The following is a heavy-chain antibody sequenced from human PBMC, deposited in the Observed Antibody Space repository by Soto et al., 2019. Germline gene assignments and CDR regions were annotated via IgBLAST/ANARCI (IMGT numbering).Heavy chain of an antibody. V-gene: IGHV4-59*01. Sequence: SETLSLTCIVSGGXISSYYWSWIRQPPGKGLEWIGYIYYSGSTNYNPSLKSRVTISVDTSKNQFSLKLSSVTAADTAVYYCARTDCSSTSCRDPYYYYYLDVWGKGTTVTVSS. J-gene: IGHJ6*03. D-gene: IGHD2-2*01. CDR1: GGXISSYY. CDR3: ARTDCSSTSCRDPYYYYYLDV. CDR2: IYYSGST.